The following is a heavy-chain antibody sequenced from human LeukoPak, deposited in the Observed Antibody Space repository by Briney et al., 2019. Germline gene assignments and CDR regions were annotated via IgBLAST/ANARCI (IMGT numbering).Heavy chain of an antibody. Sequence: GGSLRLSCAASGFTFSEYVMSWVRQAPGKGLEWVSSISSSSSYIYYADSVKGRFTISRDNSKNTLYLQMNSLRAEDTAVYYCARGHSTGTFDAFDIWGQGTMVTVSS. V-gene: IGHV3-21*01. J-gene: IGHJ3*02. CDR1: GFTFSEYV. D-gene: IGHD1-1*01. CDR2: ISSSSSYI. CDR3: ARGHSTGTFDAFDI.